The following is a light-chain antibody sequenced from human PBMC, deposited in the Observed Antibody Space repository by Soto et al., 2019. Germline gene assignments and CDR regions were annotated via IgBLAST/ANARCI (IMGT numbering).Light chain of an antibody. J-gene: IGLJ2*01. CDR2: DVS. V-gene: IGLV2-14*01. CDR3: SSYTSSSVV. CDR1: SSDVGGYNY. Sequence: ALTQPAAVTGSPGQSITISCTGTSSDVGGYNYVSWYQQHPGKAPKLMIYDVSNRPSGVSNRFSGSKSGNTASLTISGLQAEDDADYYCSSYTSSSVVFGGGTKLTVL.